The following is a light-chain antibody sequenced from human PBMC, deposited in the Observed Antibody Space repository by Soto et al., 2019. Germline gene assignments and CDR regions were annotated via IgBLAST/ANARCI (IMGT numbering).Light chain of an antibody. CDR2: EVS. V-gene: IGLV2-14*01. CDR3: SSXXXXXXXX. J-gene: IGLJ1*01. Sequence: QSVLTQPASVSGSPGQSITVSCTGTSSDVGGYNYVSWYQQHPGKAPKLMIYEVSNRPSGVSNRFSGSKSGNTASLTISGXXVEXEADYYCSSXXXXXXXXFGTGX. CDR1: SSDVGGYNY.